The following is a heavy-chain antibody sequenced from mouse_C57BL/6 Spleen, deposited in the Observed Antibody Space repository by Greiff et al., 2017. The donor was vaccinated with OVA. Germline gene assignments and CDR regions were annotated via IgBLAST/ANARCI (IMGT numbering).Heavy chain of an antibody. D-gene: IGHD1-1*01. V-gene: IGHV1-80*01. J-gene: IGHJ3*01. CDR2: IYPGDGDT. CDR1: GYAFSSYW. Sequence: VKLMESGAELVKPGASVKISCKASGYAFSSYWMNWVKQRPGQGLEWIGQIYPGDGDTNYNGKFKGKATLTADKSSSTAYMQLSSLTSEDSAVDFGARGGDGSSLADWGKGTLVTVSA. CDR3: ARGGDGSSLAD.